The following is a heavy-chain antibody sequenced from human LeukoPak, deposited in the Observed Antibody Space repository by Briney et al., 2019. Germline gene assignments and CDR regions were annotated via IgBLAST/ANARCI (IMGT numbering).Heavy chain of an antibody. J-gene: IGHJ2*01. Sequence: GGSLRLSCAVSGFTFNYYDMHWVRQAPGKRLEWVSAICTTGDTHYPDSVKGRFAMSREDAKNSVHLQMNTLRAGDTAVYYCARGVSYYYDNSGHPGWYFDLWGRGTLVTVSS. CDR1: GFTFNYYD. D-gene: IGHD3-22*01. CDR2: ICTTGDT. CDR3: ARGVSYYYDNSGHPGWYFDL. V-gene: IGHV3-13*01.